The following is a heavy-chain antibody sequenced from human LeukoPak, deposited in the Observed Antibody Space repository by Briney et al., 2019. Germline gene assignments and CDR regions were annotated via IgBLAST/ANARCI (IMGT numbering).Heavy chain of an antibody. CDR1: GGSISSSSYY. Sequence: SETLSLTCTVSGGSISSSSYYWGRIRQPPGKGLEWIGSIYYSGSTYYNPSLKSRVTISVDTSKNQFSLKLSSVTAADTAVYYCARQGDYYDSSGYHFQHWGQGTLVTVSS. CDR2: IYYSGST. CDR3: ARQGDYYDSSGYHFQH. V-gene: IGHV4-39*01. D-gene: IGHD3-22*01. J-gene: IGHJ1*01.